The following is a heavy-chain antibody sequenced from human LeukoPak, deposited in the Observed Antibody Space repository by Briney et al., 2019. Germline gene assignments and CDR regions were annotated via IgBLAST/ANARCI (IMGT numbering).Heavy chain of an antibody. CDR1: GFTFSNYA. V-gene: IGHV3-23*01. Sequence: GGSLRLSCAASGFTFSNYAMSWVRQAPGKGLEGVSGISGSGDGTHYGDSVKGRFTISRDNSKNTLYLQMNSLRAEDTAVYYCAKEKQRNFDYWGQGTLVTVSS. J-gene: IGHJ4*02. CDR2: ISGSGDGT. CDR3: AKEKQRNFDY.